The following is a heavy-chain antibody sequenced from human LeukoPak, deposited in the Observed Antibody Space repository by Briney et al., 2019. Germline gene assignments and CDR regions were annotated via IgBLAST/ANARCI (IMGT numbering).Heavy chain of an antibody. CDR1: GFTFSGSA. Sequence: GGSLKLSCATSGFTFSGSAMHWVRQASGEGLEWIGRIRSKANNYATVYAASVKGRFTISRDDSNTAYLQMNSLKTEDTAMYYCTRHAAGGDTGGYPSDYWGQGTLVTVSS. J-gene: IGHJ4*02. D-gene: IGHD2-8*02. CDR3: TRHAAGGDTGGYPSDY. V-gene: IGHV3-73*01. CDR2: IRSKANNYAT.